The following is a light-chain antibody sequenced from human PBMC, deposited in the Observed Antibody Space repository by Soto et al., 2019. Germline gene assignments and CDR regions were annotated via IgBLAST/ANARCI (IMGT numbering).Light chain of an antibody. J-gene: IGLJ3*02. Sequence: QYVLTQPPSVSGAPGQRVTISCTGSSSNIGAGYDVHWYQQFPGTAPKLLIYANSNRPSGVPDRFSGSRSGTSASLAITGLQAEDETDYYCQSYDSSLSGVVFGGGTKLTVL. CDR1: SSNIGAGYD. CDR3: QSYDSSLSGVV. V-gene: IGLV1-40*01. CDR2: ANS.